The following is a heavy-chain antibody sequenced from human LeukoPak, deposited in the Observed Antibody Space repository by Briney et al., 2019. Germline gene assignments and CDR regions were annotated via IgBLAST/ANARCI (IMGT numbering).Heavy chain of an antibody. J-gene: IGHJ4*02. CDR1: GGSISSGSYY. CDR3: ARMARYYYGSGSYGGFDY. V-gene: IGHV4-61*02. CDR2: IYTSGST. D-gene: IGHD3-10*01. Sequence: SSQTLSLTCTVSGGSISSGSYYWSWIRQPAGKELEWIGRIYTSGSTNYNPSLKSRVTISVDTSKNQFSLKLSSVTAADTAVYYCARMARYYYGSGSYGGFDYWGQGTLVTVSS.